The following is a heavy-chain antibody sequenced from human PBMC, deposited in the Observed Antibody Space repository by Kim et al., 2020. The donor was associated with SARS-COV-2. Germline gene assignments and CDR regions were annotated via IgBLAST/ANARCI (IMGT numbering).Heavy chain of an antibody. D-gene: IGHD1-26*01. CDR3: ARPDPWELLVDY. Sequence: RYSPSFQGQVTISADKSISTAYLQWSSLKASDTAMYYCARPDPWELLVDYWGQGTLVTVSS. J-gene: IGHJ4*02. V-gene: IGHV5-51*01.